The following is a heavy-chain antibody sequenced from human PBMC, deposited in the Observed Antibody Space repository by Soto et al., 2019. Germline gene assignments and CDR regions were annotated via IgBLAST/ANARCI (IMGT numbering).Heavy chain of an antibody. CDR3: ARDRVTMIVVNGMDV. Sequence: EVQLVESGGGLVQPGGSLRLSCAASGFTFSSYWMHWVRQAPGKGLVWVSRINSDGSSTSYADSVKGRFTISRDNPKNTLYLQINSLRAEDTDVYYCARDRVTMIVVNGMDVWGEGTTVTVSS. CDR2: INSDGSST. J-gene: IGHJ6*04. D-gene: IGHD3-22*01. CDR1: GFTFSSYW. V-gene: IGHV3-74*01.